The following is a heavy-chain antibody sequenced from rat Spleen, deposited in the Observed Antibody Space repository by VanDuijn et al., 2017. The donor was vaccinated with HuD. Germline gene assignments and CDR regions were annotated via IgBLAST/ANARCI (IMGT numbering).Heavy chain of an antibody. J-gene: IGHJ2*01. D-gene: IGHD1-11*01. V-gene: IGHV5-58*01. Sequence: EVQLVETGGGLVQPGRSLKLSCVASGFTFSGYWTYWLRQAPGQGLEWISSINTDGDSTSYPDSVKGRITISRHNAENTVYLQMNKLGSEDTAIYYCARANYGGYNYWGQGVMVTVSS. CDR1: GFTFSGYW. CDR2: INTDGDST. CDR3: ARANYGGYNY.